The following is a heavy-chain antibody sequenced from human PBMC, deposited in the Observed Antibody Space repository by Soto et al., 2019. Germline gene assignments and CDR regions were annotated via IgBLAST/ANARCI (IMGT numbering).Heavy chain of an antibody. CDR3: ARSRRTATNNYYYYGMDV. CDR1: GFSLSTSGMC. J-gene: IGHJ6*02. V-gene: IGHV2-70*01. Sequence: SGPTLVNPTQTLTLTCTFSGFSLSTSGMCVSWIRQPPGKALEWLALIDWDDDKYYSTSLKTRLTISKDTSKNQVVLTMTNMDPVDTATYYCARSRRTATNNYYYYGMDVWGQGTTVTVSS. D-gene: IGHD5-18*01. CDR2: IDWDDDK.